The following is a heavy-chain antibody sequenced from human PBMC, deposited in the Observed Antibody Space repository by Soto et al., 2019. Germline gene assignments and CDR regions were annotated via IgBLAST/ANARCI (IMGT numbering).Heavy chain of an antibody. Sequence: QVQLVESGGGVVQPGRSLRLSCAASGFTFRNYGMHWVRQAPATGLEWVALVWYDGGNKNYVDSVKGRFTISRDTSKNTLYLQMNSLRDEDTAVYYCVRAAGYSGNDYVYYYGMDVWGQGTTVTVSS. D-gene: IGHD5-12*01. V-gene: IGHV3-33*01. CDR1: GFTFRNYG. CDR2: VWYDGGNK. CDR3: VRAAGYSGNDYVYYYGMDV. J-gene: IGHJ6*02.